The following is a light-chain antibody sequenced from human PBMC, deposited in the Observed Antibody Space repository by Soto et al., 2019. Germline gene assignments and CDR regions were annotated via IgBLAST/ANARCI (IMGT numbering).Light chain of an antibody. CDR2: AVS. CDR3: SSYTTSATRV. J-gene: IGLJ3*02. V-gene: IGLV2-14*01. CDR1: SSDVGGYNY. Sequence: QSALTQPASVSGSPGQSITISCTGTSSDVGGYNYVSWYQQHPDKAPKLMIYAVSDRPSGVSSRFSGSKSGNTASLTISGLQAEDEADYYCSSYTTSATRVFGGGTQLTVL.